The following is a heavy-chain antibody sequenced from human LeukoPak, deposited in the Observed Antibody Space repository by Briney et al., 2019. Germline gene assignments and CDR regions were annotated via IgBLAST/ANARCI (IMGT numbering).Heavy chain of an antibody. CDR1: GGSISSYY. J-gene: IGHJ5*02. CDR3: ARLARFIAAAGTRTPGDWFDP. V-gene: IGHV4-59*08. Sequence: PSETLSLTRTVSGGSISSYYWSWIRQPPGKGLEWIGYIYYSGSTNYNPSLKSRVTISVDTSKNQFSLKLSSVTAADTAVYYCARLARFIAAAGTRTPGDWFDPWGQGTLVTVSS. D-gene: IGHD6-13*01. CDR2: IYYSGST.